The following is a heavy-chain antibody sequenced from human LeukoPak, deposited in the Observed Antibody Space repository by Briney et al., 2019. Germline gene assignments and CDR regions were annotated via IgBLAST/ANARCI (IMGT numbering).Heavy chain of an antibody. CDR3: ATGPATNPGSYYYYGMDV. CDR1: GFTVSSNY. D-gene: IGHD1-26*01. Sequence: GGSLRLSCAASGFTVSSNYMSWVRQAPGKGLEWVSVIYSGGSTYYADSVKGRFTISRDNSKDTLYLQLNSLRAEDTAVYYCATGPATNPGSYYYYGMDVWGQGTTVTVSS. V-gene: IGHV3-66*01. CDR2: IYSGGST. J-gene: IGHJ6*02.